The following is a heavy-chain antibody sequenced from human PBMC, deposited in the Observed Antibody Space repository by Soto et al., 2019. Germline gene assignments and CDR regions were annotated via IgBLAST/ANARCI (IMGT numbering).Heavy chain of an antibody. CDR2: IIPIFGTA. Sequence: QVQLVQSGAEVKKPGSSVKVSCKASGGTFSSYAISWVRQAPGQGLEWMGGIIPIFGTADYAQKFQGRVTSXAXEAXRTAYMELSSLRSEDTAVYYCASVETQRYYYGMDVWGQGTTVTVSS. CDR3: ASVETQRYYYGMDV. J-gene: IGHJ6*02. V-gene: IGHV1-69*12. D-gene: IGHD2-15*01. CDR1: GGTFSSYA.